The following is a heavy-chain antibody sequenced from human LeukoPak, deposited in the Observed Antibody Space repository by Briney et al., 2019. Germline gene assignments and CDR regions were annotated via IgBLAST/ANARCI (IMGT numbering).Heavy chain of an antibody. CDR1: GYSISSGYY. Sequence: SETLSLTCTVSGYSISSGYYWGWIRQPPGKGLEWIGSIYHSGSTYYNPSLKSRVTISVDTSKNQFSLKLSSVTAADTAVYYCARYSSSWYFFDYWGQGTLVTVSS. CDR3: ARYSSSWYFFDY. D-gene: IGHD6-13*01. V-gene: IGHV4-38-2*02. J-gene: IGHJ4*02. CDR2: IYHSGST.